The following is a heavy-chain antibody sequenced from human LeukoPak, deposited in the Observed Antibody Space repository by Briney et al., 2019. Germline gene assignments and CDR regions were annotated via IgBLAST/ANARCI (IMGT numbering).Heavy chain of an antibody. D-gene: IGHD4-17*01. V-gene: IGHV3-48*01. CDR1: GFTFSSYS. J-gene: IGHJ4*02. CDR2: ISSSSSTI. Sequence: PGGSLRLSCAASGFTFSSYSMNWVRQAPGKGLEWVSYISSSSSTIYYADSVKGRFTISRDNAKNSLYLQMNSLRAEDTVVYYCAREEVDTYGDYLHFDYWGQGTLVTVSS. CDR3: AREEVDTYGDYLHFDY.